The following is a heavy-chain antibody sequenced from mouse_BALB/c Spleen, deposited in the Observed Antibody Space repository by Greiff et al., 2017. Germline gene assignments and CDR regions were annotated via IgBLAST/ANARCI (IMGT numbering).Heavy chain of an antibody. V-gene: IGHV1-7*01. Sequence: VQLQQSGAELAKPGASVKMSCKASGYTFTSYWMHWVKQRPGQGLEWIGYINPSTGYTAYNQKFKDKATLTADKSSSTAYMQLSSLTSEDSAVYYCAISGAMDDWGEGTSVTVSS. CDR3: AISGAMDD. J-gene: IGHJ4*01. CDR2: INPSTGYT. CDR1: GYTFTSYW. D-gene: IGHD4-1*01.